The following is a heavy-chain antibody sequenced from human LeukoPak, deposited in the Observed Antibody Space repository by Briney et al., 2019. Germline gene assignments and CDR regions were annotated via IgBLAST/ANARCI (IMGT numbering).Heavy chain of an antibody. CDR1: GGSISSYY. Sequence: SETLSLTCSVSGGSISSYYWSWIRQPAGKGLEWIGRIYTSGSTNYNPSLTSRVTMSVDTSKNQFSLKLSSVTAAGTAVYYCARGGYYYDSSGGNFDYWGQGTLVTVSS. D-gene: IGHD3-22*01. CDR2: IYTSGST. V-gene: IGHV4-4*07. J-gene: IGHJ4*02. CDR3: ARGGYYYDSSGGNFDY.